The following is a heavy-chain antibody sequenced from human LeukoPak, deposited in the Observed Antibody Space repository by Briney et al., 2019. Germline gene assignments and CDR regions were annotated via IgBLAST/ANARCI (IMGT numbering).Heavy chain of an antibody. CDR3: ARVNWGQPGEDAFDI. CDR1: GFTFSRYE. D-gene: IGHD7-27*01. J-gene: IGHJ3*02. Sequence: GGAVPLSCAASGFTFSRYEMNWVRQAPGKGLERVSYIIRSGITIYYADSVKGRFTISRDNAKKSLYLQMNSLRAEDTAVYYCARVNWGQPGEDAFDIWGQGTMVTVSS. CDR2: IIRSGITI. V-gene: IGHV3-48*03.